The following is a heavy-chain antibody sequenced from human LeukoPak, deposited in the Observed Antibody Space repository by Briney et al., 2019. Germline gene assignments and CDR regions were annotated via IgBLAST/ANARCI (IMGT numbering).Heavy chain of an antibody. CDR2: ISSSSSTI. V-gene: IGHV3-48*01. J-gene: IGHJ4*02. CDR3: ARDEYDILTGYSY. D-gene: IGHD3-9*01. Sequence: PGGSLRLSCAASGFTFSIYSMNWVRQAPGKGLEWVSYISSSSSTIYYADSVKGRFTISRDNAKNSLYLQMNSLRAEDTAVYYCARDEYDILTGYSYWGQGTLVTVSS. CDR1: GFTFSIYS.